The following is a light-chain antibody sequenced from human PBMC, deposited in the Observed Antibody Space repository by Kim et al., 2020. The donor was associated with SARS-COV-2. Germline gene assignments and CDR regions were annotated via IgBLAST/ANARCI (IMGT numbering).Light chain of an antibody. CDR3: HTWGTGIRV. J-gene: IGLJ2*01. CDR2: LSSDGSH. Sequence: ASVNLTCVLSSGRRDCAFAWQQQQPAKGPRFIMNLSSDGSHRGGEGVPARFSGSSSGAERYLIISSLQAEDEAVYYCHTWGTGIRVFGGGTQLTVL. CDR1: SGRRDCA. V-gene: IGLV4-69*01.